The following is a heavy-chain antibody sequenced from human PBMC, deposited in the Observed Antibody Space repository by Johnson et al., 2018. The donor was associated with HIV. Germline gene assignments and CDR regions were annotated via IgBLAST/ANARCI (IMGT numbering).Heavy chain of an antibody. CDR1: GFTLSNCA. CDR3: AKTRHYYDSSGYSDAFDI. V-gene: IGHV3-23*04. J-gene: IGHJ3*02. CDR2: VSGGGGIT. D-gene: IGHD3-22*01. Sequence: VQLVESGGGWVQPGGSLRLSCVASGFTLSNCAMNWVRQAPGKGLEWVATVSGGGGITYYADSVKGRFSISRDNSNNTLSLQMDSLRVEDTAVYYCAKTRHYYDSSGYSDAFDIWGQGTMVTVSS.